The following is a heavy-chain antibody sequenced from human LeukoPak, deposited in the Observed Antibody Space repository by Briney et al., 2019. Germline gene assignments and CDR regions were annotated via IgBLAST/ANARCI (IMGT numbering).Heavy chain of an antibody. CDR2: IYSSGTT. Sequence: PSETLSLTCTVSGGSISGYFWSWIRQPAGKGLEWIGRIYSSGTTKYNPSLKSRVTMSVDTFKNQISVKLSSVTAADTAVYYCARDRFRPGIHYLYYMDVWGKGTTVTVSS. CDR1: GGSISGYF. V-gene: IGHV4-4*07. J-gene: IGHJ6*03. D-gene: IGHD5-18*01. CDR3: ARDRFRPGIHYLYYMDV.